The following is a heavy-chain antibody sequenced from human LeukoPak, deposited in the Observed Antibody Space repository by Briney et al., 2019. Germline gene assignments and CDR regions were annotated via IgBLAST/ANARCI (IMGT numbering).Heavy chain of an antibody. CDR3: ARHGHYYGSGSFA. J-gene: IGHJ5*02. CDR1: GGSISSSSYY. CDR2: IYYSGST. Sequence: SETLSLTCTVSGGSISSSSYYWGWIRQPPGKGLEWIGSIYYSGSTYYNPSLKSRATISVDTSKNQFSLKLSSVTAADTAVYYCARHGHYYGSGSFAWGQGTLVTVSS. V-gene: IGHV4-39*01. D-gene: IGHD3-10*01.